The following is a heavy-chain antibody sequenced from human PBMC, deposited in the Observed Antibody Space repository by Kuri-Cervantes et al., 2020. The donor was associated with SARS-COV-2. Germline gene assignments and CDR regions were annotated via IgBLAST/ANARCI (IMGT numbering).Heavy chain of an antibody. J-gene: IGHJ4*02. CDR2: IYHSGST. CDR3: ARRYGGHFHAVAAPGPYYFDY. V-gene: IGHV4-38-2*02. D-gene: IGHD6-19*01. CDR1: GYSISSGYY. Sequence: SETLSLTCTVSGYSISSGYYWGWIRQPPGKGLEWIGSIYHSGSTHYNPSLKSRVTISVDTSKNQFSLKLSSVTAADTAVYYCARRYGGHFHAVAAPGPYYFDYWGQGTLVTVSS.